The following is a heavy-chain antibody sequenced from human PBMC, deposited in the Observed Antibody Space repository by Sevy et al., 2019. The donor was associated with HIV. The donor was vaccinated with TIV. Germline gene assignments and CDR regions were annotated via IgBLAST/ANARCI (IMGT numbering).Heavy chain of an antibody. V-gene: IGHV3-21*01. CDR2: ISRSSSYI. D-gene: IGHD3-16*02. Sequence: GGFLRLSCAASGFTFSSYSMNWVRQAPGKGLEWVSSISRSSSYIYYADSVKGRFTISRDNAKNSLYLQMNSLRAEDTAVYYCANSASMITFGGVIVPDAFDIWDQGTMVTVSS. J-gene: IGHJ3*02. CDR3: ANSASMITFGGVIVPDAFDI. CDR1: GFTFSSYS.